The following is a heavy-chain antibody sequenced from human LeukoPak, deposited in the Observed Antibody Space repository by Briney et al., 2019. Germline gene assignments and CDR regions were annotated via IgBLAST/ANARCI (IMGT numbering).Heavy chain of an antibody. V-gene: IGHV4-59*02. CDR2: IYYTGST. CDR1: GGSVSDYY. D-gene: IGHD3-22*01. Sequence: SETLSLTCTISGGSVSDYYWSWIRQSPGKGLEWIGYIYYTGSTTYNPSLKSRVTMSVDTSKNQFSLKLSSVTAADTAVYYCARDRYYYNSSGPYYFDYWGQGTLVTVSS. J-gene: IGHJ4*02. CDR3: ARDRYYYNSSGPYYFDY.